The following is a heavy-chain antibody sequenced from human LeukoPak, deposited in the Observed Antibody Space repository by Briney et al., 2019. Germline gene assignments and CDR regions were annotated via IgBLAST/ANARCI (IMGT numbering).Heavy chain of an antibody. D-gene: IGHD2-15*01. CDR1: GFIFSSYG. CDR3: SRECSGGRCPFDD. J-gene: IGHJ4*02. V-gene: IGHV3-30*03. CDR2: TSYDGSNK. Sequence: PGGSLRLSCAASGFIFSSYGMHWVRQAPGKGLEWVAVTSYDGSNKHYVDSVKGRFTISRDNSKNTLYLQMNSLRDEDTAVYYCSRECSGGRCPFDDWGQGTQVTVSS.